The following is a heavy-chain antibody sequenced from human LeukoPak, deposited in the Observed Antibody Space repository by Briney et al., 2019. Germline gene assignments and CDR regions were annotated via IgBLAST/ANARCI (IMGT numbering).Heavy chain of an antibody. D-gene: IGHD1-26*01. J-gene: IGHJ4*02. CDR1: GGSIGSYY. CDR2: IYKSGST. Sequence: SETLSLTCTVSGGSIGSYYWTWIRQPPGKGLEWSGYIYKSGSTNYNPSFKSRVTISDDTSKNQFSLRLSSVTAADTAMYYCARGKGWELLYFDYWGQGTLVTVSS. CDR3: ARGKGWELLYFDY. V-gene: IGHV4-59*01.